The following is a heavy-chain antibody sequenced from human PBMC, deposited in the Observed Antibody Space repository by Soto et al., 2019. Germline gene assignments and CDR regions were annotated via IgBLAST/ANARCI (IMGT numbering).Heavy chain of an antibody. V-gene: IGHV4-4*07. CDR2: VFSSGST. CDR3: ARIPVDTYMIYWSDP. Sequence: SETLSLTCSVPGGAISSYYWSWVRQPAGKGLEWIGRVFSSGSTNYNASLKSRVTMSIDTSKNEVSLTLRSVTAADTAVYYCARIPVDTYMIYWSDPWGQGTQVTVSS. CDR1: GGAISSYY. D-gene: IGHD3-16*01. J-gene: IGHJ5*02.